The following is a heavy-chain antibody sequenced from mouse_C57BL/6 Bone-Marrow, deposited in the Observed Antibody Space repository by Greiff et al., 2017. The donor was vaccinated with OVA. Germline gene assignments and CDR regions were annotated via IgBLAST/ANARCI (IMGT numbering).Heavy chain of an antibody. J-gene: IGHJ4*01. V-gene: IGHV1-47*01. D-gene: IGHD1-1*01. CDR1: GYTFTTYP. CDR2: FYPYNDDT. CDR3: ASGATVSYAMDY. Sequence: QVQLQQSGAELVKPGASVKMSCKASGYTFTTYPIEWMKQNPGKSLEWIGNFYPYNDDTKYNEKFKGKATLTVEKASSTVYVELSRLTSDDSAVYDCASGATVSYAMDYWGQGTSVTVSS.